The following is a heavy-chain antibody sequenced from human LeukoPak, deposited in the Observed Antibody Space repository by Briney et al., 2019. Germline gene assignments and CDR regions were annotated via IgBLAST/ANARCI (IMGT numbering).Heavy chain of an antibody. CDR2: INRDGGLT. CDR1: GFTFSENW. J-gene: IGHJ3*01. V-gene: IGHV3-74*01. Sequence: PGGSLRLSCVASGFTFSENWMHRVRQAPGKGLAWVSHINRDGGLTNYADSVKGRFTISRDNARNTVYLQMSSLRVEDTAIYFCAREEHRLAEAGTSAFDLGGQGTLVTVSP. D-gene: IGHD6-13*01. CDR3: AREEHRLAEAGTSAFDL.